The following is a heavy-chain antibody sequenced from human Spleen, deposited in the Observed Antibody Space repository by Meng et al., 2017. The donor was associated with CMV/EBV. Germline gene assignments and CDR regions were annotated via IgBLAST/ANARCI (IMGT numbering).Heavy chain of an antibody. CDR2: IIPAMGTT. CDR1: GYTFTSYY. J-gene: IGHJ3*02. Sequence: SVKVSCKASGYTFTSYYMHWVRQAPGQGLEWMGGIIPAMGTTNYAQRFQGRVTITTDESTSTAYMELSSLRSEDTAVYYCATAGGGAFDMWGQGTMVTVSS. CDR3: ATAGGGAFDM. D-gene: IGHD3-10*01. V-gene: IGHV1-69*05.